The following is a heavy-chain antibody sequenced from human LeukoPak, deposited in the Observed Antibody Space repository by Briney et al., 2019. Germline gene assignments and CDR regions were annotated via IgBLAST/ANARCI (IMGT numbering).Heavy chain of an antibody. CDR2: IYYSGST. CDR1: GGSVSSGSYY. D-gene: IGHD2/OR15-2a*01. CDR3: ARENREVLNWFDP. V-gene: IGHV4-61*01. J-gene: IGHJ5*02. Sequence: TSETLSLTCTVSGGSVSSGSYYWSWIRQPPGKGLEWIGYIYYSGSTNYNPSLESRVTISVDTSKNQFSLKLSSVTAADTAVYYCARENREVLNWFDPWGQGTLVTVSS.